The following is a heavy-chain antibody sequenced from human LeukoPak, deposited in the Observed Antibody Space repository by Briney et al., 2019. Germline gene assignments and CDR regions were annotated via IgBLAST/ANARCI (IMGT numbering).Heavy chain of an antibody. V-gene: IGHV4-30-4*02. CDR3: ARGTIAAAGPWYFDL. CDR1: GGSISSGDYY. J-gene: IGHJ2*01. D-gene: IGHD6-13*01. Sequence: SETLSLTCTVSGGSISSGDYYWTWIRQPPGKGLEWIAYIYYTGSTYYNPSLKSRVTISVDTSKNQFSLKLSSVTAADTAVYYCARGTIAAAGPWYFDLWGRGTLVTVSS. CDR2: IYYTGST.